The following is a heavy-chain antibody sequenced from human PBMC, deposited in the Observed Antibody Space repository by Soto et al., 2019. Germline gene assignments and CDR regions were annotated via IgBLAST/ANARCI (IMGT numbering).Heavy chain of an antibody. CDR3: ARMDEEEGCLHPLFQY. V-gene: IGHV4-59*01. CDR2: IYYSGST. D-gene: IGHD2-2*01. CDR1: GGSISSYY. J-gene: IGHJ4*02. Sequence: PSETLSLTCTVSGGSISSYYWSWIRQPPGKGLEWIGYIYYSGSTNYNPSLKSRVTISVDTSKNQFSLKLSSVTAADTAVYYCARMDEEEGCLHPLFQYWGQGTLVTVPS.